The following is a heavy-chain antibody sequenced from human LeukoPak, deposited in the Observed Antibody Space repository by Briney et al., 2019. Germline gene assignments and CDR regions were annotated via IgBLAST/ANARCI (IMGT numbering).Heavy chain of an antibody. CDR3: ARTFGSGRYPGDWFDP. CDR2: INSDGSST. Sequence: PGGSLRLSCTASGFPFSNYWMHWVRQGPGKGLEWVSRINSDGSSTTYADSVKGRFTISRDNAKNTLYLQMSSLRVEDTAVYYCARTFGSGRYPGDWFDPWGQGTLVTVSS. J-gene: IGHJ5*02. CDR1: GFPFSNYW. D-gene: IGHD6-19*01. V-gene: IGHV3-74*03.